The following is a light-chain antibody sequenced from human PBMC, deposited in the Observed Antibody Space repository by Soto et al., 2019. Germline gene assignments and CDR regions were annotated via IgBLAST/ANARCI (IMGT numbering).Light chain of an antibody. CDR2: VAS. CDR3: QQYGSSPWT. V-gene: IGKV3-20*01. J-gene: IGKJ1*01. Sequence: EIVLTQSPATLSVSPGERATLSCRASQSVNQKLGWYQQKPGRAPRLLIYVASYRATGIPARFSGSGSGTEYTLTISRLEPEDFAVYYCQQYGSSPWTFGQGTKVEIK. CDR1: QSVNQK.